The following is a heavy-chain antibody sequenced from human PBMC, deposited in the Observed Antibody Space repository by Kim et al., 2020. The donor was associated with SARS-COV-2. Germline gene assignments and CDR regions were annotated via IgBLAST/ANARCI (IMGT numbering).Heavy chain of an antibody. V-gene: IGHV1-3*01. CDR2: INAGNGNT. J-gene: IGHJ4*02. Sequence: ASVKVSCKASGYTFTSYAMHWVRQAPGQRLEWMGWINAGNGNTKYSQKFQGRVTITRDTSASTAYMELSSPRSEDTAVYYCARDGQQLVLVYDYWGQGTLVTVSS. D-gene: IGHD6-13*01. CDR1: GYTFTSYA. CDR3: ARDGQQLVLVYDY.